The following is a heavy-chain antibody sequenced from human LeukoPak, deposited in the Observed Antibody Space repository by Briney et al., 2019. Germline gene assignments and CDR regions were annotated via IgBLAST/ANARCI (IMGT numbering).Heavy chain of an antibody. CDR1: GFTVSSNY. Sequence: PGGSLRLSCAASGFTVSSNYMSWVRQAPGKGLEWVSYISSSGSTIYYADSVKGRFTISRDNAKNSLYLQMNSLRAEDTAVYYCARERYYYGSGSYYPWGQGTLVTASS. D-gene: IGHD3-10*01. J-gene: IGHJ5*02. V-gene: IGHV3-11*04. CDR2: ISSSGSTI. CDR3: ARERYYYGSGSYYP.